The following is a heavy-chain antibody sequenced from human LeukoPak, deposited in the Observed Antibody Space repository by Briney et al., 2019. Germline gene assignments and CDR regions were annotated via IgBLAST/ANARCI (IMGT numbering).Heavy chain of an antibody. CDR1: GGTFSGYY. CDR2: INHSGST. V-gene: IGHV4-34*01. CDR3: ARGPWIPISQLWWYFQH. J-gene: IGHJ1*01. Sequence: SETLSLTCAVYGGTFSGYYWSWIRQPPGKGLEWIGEINHSGSTNYNPSLKSRVTISVDTSKNQFSLKLSSVTAEDTAVYYCARGPWIPISQLWWYFQHWGQGTLVTVSS. D-gene: IGHD2-21*01.